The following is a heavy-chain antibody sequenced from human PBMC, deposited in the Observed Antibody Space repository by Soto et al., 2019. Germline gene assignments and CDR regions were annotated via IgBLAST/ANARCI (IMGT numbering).Heavy chain of an antibody. J-gene: IGHJ4*02. D-gene: IGHD6-25*01. Sequence: PSETLSLTCAVYGGSFSDHYWSWIRQTPGKGLEWIGEINHRGSTYHNPSLQSRVTISVDMSKNTFSLKLNSLTAADTAIYYCARHAPPGVAAPFSYWGQGTPVTVSS. CDR2: INHRGST. CDR3: ARHAPPGVAAPFSY. CDR1: GGSFSDHY. V-gene: IGHV4-34*01.